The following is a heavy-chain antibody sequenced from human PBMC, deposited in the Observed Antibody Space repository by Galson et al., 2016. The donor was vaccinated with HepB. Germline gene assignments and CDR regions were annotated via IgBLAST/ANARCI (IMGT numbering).Heavy chain of an antibody. CDR1: GFPFNLHA. D-gene: IGHD5-12*01. J-gene: IGHJ4*02. V-gene: IGHV3-23*01. CDR3: AKDRGYSAYSCFDF. Sequence: LRLSCAASGFPFNLHAMNWVRQPPGKGLEWVSVVNPSGANTYYADTVRGRFTTSRDNARNTVFLQMDNLRAEDTAIYYCAKDRGYSAYSCFDFWGQGALVTVSS. CDR2: VNPSGANT.